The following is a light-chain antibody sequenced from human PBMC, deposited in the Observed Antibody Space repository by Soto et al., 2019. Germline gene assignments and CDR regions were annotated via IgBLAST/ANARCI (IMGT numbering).Light chain of an antibody. Sequence: QSVLTQPASVSGSPGQSITISCTGTSSDVGGYKYVSWYQQHPGKAPKLMIYEVSNRPSGVSNRFSGSKSGNTASLTISGLQAEDEADYYCSSYTGSSTPYVFGTGTKVTVL. V-gene: IGLV2-14*01. CDR3: SSYTGSSTPYV. CDR2: EVS. J-gene: IGLJ1*01. CDR1: SSDVGGYKY.